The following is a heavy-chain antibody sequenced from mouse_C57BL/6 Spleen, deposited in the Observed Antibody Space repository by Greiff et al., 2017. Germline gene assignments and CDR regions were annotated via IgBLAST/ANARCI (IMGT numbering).Heavy chain of an antibody. J-gene: IGHJ4*01. Sequence: DVMLVESGGGLVQPGGSLSLSCAASGFTFTDYYMSWVRQPPGKALEWLGFIRNKANGYTTEYSASVKVRFTISRDNSQSILYLQMNALRAEYSATYYCPRDKGNYAMDYWGQGTSVTVAS. CDR3: PRDKGNYAMDY. CDR1: GFTFTDYY. CDR2: IRNKANGYTT. V-gene: IGHV7-3*01.